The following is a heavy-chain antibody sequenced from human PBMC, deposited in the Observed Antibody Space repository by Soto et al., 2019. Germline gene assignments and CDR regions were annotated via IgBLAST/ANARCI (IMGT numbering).Heavy chain of an antibody. CDR3: ATYDVGTIIQDY. CDR1: GGSSSSHS. J-gene: IGHJ4*02. D-gene: IGHD2-21*02. V-gene: IGHV4-34*01. CDR2: IHHDGST. Sequence: SETLSLTCALSGGSSSSHSKSWVRQPPGKGLEWIGAIHHDGSTNYNPSPKSRATISENTSKSHSSLELSSVTAADPAVYYCATYDVGTIIQDYWGQGTLVTVSS.